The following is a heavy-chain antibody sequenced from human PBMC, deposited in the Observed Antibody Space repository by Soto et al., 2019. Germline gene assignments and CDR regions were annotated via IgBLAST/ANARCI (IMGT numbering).Heavy chain of an antibody. CDR3: AHRHSGYDVTYYYYAMDV. J-gene: IGHJ6*02. CDR2: ISSSGSTI. D-gene: IGHD5-12*01. Sequence: VGSLRLSCAASGFTFSSYEMNWVRQAPGKGLEWVSYISSSGSTIYYADSVKGRFTISRDNAKNSLYLQMNSLRAEDTAVYYCAHRHSGYDVTYYYYAMDVWGQGTTVTVSS. V-gene: IGHV3-48*03. CDR1: GFTFSSYE.